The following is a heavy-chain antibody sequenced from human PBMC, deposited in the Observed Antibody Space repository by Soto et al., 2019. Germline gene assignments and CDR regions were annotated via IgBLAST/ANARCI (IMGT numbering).Heavy chain of an antibody. V-gene: IGHV3-30-3*01. CDR2: ISYDGSNK. J-gene: IGHJ6*02. CDR3: AGARSGYYLRPYYYYGMDA. Sequence: VGSLRLSCAASGFTFSSYAMHWVRQAPGKGLEWVAVISYDGSNKYYADSVKGRFTISRDDSKDTLYLQMNSLRAEDTAVYYCAGARSGYYLRPYYYYGMDAWGQGTTVTVSS. CDR1: GFTFSSYA. D-gene: IGHD3-3*01.